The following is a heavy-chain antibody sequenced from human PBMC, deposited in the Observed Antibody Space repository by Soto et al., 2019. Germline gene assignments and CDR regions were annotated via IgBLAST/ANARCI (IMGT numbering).Heavy chain of an antibody. D-gene: IGHD1-26*01. J-gene: IGHJ4*02. V-gene: IGHV3-30-3*01. Sequence: PGGSLRLSCGASGFTFSNYAMHWVRQAPGKGLEWVATMSYDGSKKYYTDSVKGRFTISRDNSKNTVFLEMNSLRPEDTAVYYCARDGNYVDYWGQGTLVTVSS. CDR3: ARDGNYVDY. CDR1: GFTFSNYA. CDR2: MSYDGSKK.